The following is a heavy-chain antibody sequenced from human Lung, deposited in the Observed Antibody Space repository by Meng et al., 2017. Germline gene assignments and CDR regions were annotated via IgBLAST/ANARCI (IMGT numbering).Heavy chain of an antibody. J-gene: IGHJ5*02. CDR2: ISGYNGNT. CDR3: ARDRYCSTTSCTGWFDP. Sequence: QVQLVQSGDEVKKPGASVKVSCKASGYTFTSYGISWVRQAPGQGLEWMGRISGYNGNTNYAQKFQGRVTMTTDTSTSTAYMELRSLRSDDTAVYYCARDRYCSTTSCTGWFDPWGQGTLVTVSS. V-gene: IGHV1-18*01. CDR1: GYTFTSYG. D-gene: IGHD2-2*01.